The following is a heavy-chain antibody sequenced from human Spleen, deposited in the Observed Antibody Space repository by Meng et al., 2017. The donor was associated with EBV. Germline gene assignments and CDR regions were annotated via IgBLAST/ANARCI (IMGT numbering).Heavy chain of an antibody. CDR2: INEDGTIT. V-gene: IGHV3-74*01. CDR3: SRDLAGSDDY. CDR1: EFTLRRYW. J-gene: IGHJ4*02. Sequence: VHLGEPGGALVQPGGSLRLSCGASEFTLRRYWMHWVRQGPGKEPLWVSRINEDGTITNYADSVKGRFTISRDNAKNTLYLQMNNLRAEDTAVYYCSRDLAGSDDYWGQGTLVTVSS. D-gene: IGHD1-14*01.